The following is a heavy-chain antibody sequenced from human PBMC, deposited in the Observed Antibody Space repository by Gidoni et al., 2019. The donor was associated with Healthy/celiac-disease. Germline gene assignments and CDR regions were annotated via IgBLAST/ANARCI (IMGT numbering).Heavy chain of an antibody. Sequence: EVQLVESGGGLIQPGGSLRLSCAASGFTFSSNYMSWVRQAPGKGLEWVSVIYSGGSTYYADSVKGRFTISRDNSKNTLYLQMNSLRAEDTAVYYCARDRRGKSYYDSSGYYFDYWGQGTLVTVSS. J-gene: IGHJ4*02. D-gene: IGHD3-22*01. CDR2: IYSGGST. V-gene: IGHV3-53*01. CDR1: GFTFSSNY. CDR3: ARDRRGKSYYDSSGYYFDY.